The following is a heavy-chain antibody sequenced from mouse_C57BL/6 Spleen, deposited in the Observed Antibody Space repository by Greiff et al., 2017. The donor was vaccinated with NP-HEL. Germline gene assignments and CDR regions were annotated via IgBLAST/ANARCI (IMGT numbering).Heavy chain of an antibody. V-gene: IGHV1-19*01. D-gene: IGHD2-4*01. J-gene: IGHJ4*01. CDR3: ARGGKTGGYDYDGAPYYAMDY. Sequence: EVQLQQSGPVLVKPGASVKMSCKASGYTFTDYYMNWVKQSHGKSLEWIGVINPYNGGTSYNQKFKGKATLTVDKSSSTAYMELNSLTSEDSAVYYCARGGKTGGYDYDGAPYYAMDYWGQGTSVTVSS. CDR1: GYTFTDYY. CDR2: INPYNGGT.